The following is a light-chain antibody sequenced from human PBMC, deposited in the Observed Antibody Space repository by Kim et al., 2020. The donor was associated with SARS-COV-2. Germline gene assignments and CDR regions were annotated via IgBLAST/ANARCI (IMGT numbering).Light chain of an antibody. CDR3: QQLKSYPLT. J-gene: IGKJ4*01. Sequence: ASVGDRDTITCRGSQGISSYLAWYQQKPGKAPELLIYAASTLQSGVPSRFSGSGSGTDFTLTISSLQPEEFATYYCQQLKSYPLTFGGGTKVDIK. V-gene: IGKV1-9*01. CDR2: AAS. CDR1: QGISSY.